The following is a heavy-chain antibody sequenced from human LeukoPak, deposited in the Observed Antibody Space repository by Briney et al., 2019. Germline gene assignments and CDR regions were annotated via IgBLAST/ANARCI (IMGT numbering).Heavy chain of an antibody. CDR2: IWYDGSNK. CDR1: GFTFSSYG. J-gene: IGHJ4*02. CDR3: AREAEAFDY. V-gene: IGHV3-33*01. Sequence: GGSLRLSCAASGFTFSSYGMHWVRQAPGKGLEWVAIIWYDGSNKFYADSVKGRFTISRDNSKNTLYLQMNSLRAEDTAVYYCAREAEAFDYWGQGTLVTVSS. D-gene: IGHD6-13*01.